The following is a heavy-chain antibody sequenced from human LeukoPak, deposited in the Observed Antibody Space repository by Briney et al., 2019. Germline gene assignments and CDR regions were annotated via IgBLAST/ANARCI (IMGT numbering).Heavy chain of an antibody. V-gene: IGHV4-59*01. CDR1: GGSISSYY. CDR3: ARGSRELYYFDY. J-gene: IGHJ4*02. Sequence: SETLSLTCTVSGGSISSYYWSWIRQPPGKGLEGIGYIYYSGSTKYNPSLKSRVTISVDASKTQFSLKLNSVTAADTAVYYCARGSRELYYFDYWGQGTLVTVSS. CDR2: IYYSGST. D-gene: IGHD1-7*01.